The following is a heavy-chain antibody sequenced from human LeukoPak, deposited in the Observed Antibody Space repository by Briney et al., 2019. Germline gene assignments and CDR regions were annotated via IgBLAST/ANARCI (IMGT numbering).Heavy chain of an antibody. CDR1: GFTFSTYS. CDR3: TRDESGTVTNFRFDY. Sequence: PGGSLRLPCAASGFTFSTYSMSWVRQAPGKGLEWVANIHEDGSQIMYVDSVKGRFTISRDNAKNSLYLQMNSLRAEDTAVYYCTRDESGTVTNFRFDYWGQGTLVTVSS. CDR2: IHEDGSQI. J-gene: IGHJ4*02. V-gene: IGHV3-7*01. D-gene: IGHD4-17*01.